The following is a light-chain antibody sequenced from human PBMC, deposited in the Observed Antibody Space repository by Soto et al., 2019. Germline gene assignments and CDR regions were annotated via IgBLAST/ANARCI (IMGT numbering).Light chain of an antibody. J-gene: IGLJ3*02. CDR2: RDG. Sequence: VVTQPPSASGTPGQSLTISCSGSSSNIGSHFVYWYQHLPGTAPKLLIFRDGQRPSGVPARFFGSKSGTSAALAITGLRSEDEADYYCAVWDQSLTGWVFGSGTKLTVL. CDR1: SSNIGSHF. CDR3: AVWDQSLTGWV. V-gene: IGLV1-47*01.